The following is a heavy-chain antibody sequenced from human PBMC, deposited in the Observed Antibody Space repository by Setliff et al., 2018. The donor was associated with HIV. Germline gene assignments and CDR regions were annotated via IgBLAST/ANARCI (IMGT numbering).Heavy chain of an antibody. CDR2: MNPNSGNT. Sequence: SVKVSCKASGGTFSSQDINWVRQATGQGLEWMGWMNPNSGNTGYAPKFQGRVTMTRDTSINTAYMELSSLTSDDTAVYYCASTWSRVPYYLMDVWGQGTTVTVSS. V-gene: IGHV1-8*01. CDR3: ASTWSRVPYYLMDV. CDR1: GGTFSSQD. D-gene: IGHD2-8*02. J-gene: IGHJ6*02.